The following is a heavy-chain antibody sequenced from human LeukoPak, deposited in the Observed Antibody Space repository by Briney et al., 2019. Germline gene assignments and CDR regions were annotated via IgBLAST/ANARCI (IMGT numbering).Heavy chain of an antibody. CDR2: IYSGDSDT. D-gene: IGHD3-16*01. J-gene: IGHJ4*02. CDR1: GYSFTSFW. Sequence: GESLKISCKGSGYSFTSFWIAWVRQMPGRGLEWMGIIYSGDSDTRYSPSFQGQVTISADKSISTAYLQWSSLRASDTAMYYCARQPGLRYFDYWGQGTLVTVSS. CDR3: ARQPGLRYFDY. V-gene: IGHV5-51*01.